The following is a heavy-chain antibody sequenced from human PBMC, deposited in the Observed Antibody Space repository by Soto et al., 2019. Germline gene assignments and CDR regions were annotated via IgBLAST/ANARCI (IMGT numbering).Heavy chain of an antibody. J-gene: IGHJ4*02. CDR3: ARDSSAWPNYFDS. D-gene: IGHD6-19*01. CDR1: GFSISTHA. Sequence: PGGSLRLSCVASGFSISTHALTWVRQAPGKGLEWVSSFSGRSGDTYYAASVKGRFTIFGDSSKNTVILQMNNLRADDTALYYCARDSSAWPNYFDSWGQGIQVTVSS. V-gene: IGHV3-23*01. CDR2: FSGRSGDT.